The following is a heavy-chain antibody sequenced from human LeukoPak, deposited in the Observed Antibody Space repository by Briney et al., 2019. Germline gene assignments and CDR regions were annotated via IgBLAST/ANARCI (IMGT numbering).Heavy chain of an antibody. V-gene: IGHV4-30-2*01. D-gene: IGHD2-21*01. CDR2: IYHSGST. Sequence: SETLSLTCTVSGGSISSGGYYWSWIRQPPGKGLEWIGYIYHSGSTYYNPSLKSRVTISVDRSKNQFSLKLSSVTAADTAVYYCARHSFLAVGRDYWGQGTLVTVSS. J-gene: IGHJ4*02. CDR3: ARHSFLAVGRDY. CDR1: GGSISSGGYY.